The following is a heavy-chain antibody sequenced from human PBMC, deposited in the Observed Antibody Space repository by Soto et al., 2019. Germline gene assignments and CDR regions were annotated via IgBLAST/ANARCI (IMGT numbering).Heavy chain of an antibody. CDR3: VRNLNGFDP. J-gene: IGHJ5*02. V-gene: IGHV1-8*02. CDR2: MNPNSGNT. Sequence: QVQLVQSGAEVKKPGASVKVSCTTSGYTFTTYDINWVRQATGQGFEWMGWMNPNSGNTGYAQKFQGRVIMTSDTSISTAYMELSSLRSEDTAVYYCVRNLNGFDPWGQGTLVTVSS. CDR1: GYTFTTYD.